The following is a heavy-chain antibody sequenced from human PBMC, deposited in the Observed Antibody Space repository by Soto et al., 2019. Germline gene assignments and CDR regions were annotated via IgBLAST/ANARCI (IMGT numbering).Heavy chain of an antibody. CDR3: ARGVGSGSYYNQYNWFDP. J-gene: IGHJ5*02. Sequence: GASVKVSCKASGYTFTSYAMHRVRQAPGQRLEWMGWINAYNGNTKYAQKVQGRVTMTTDTSTSTAYMELRSLRSDDTAVYYCARGVGSGSYYNQYNWFDPWGQGTLVTVSS. V-gene: IGHV1-3*01. CDR1: GYTFTSYA. CDR2: INAYNGNT. D-gene: IGHD3-10*01.